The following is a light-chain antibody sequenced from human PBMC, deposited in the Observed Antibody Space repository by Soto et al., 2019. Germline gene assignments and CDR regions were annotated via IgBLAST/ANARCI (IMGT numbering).Light chain of an antibody. CDR1: QSVDNK. CDR2: GAS. CDR3: LQYYGCPMT. V-gene: IGKV3-15*01. Sequence: ERVMTQSPAALSVSLGERATLSCRASQSVDNKLAWYQFKPGQAPRLLIYGASTRATGVPTSFSGSGSGTDFTLTIGSLQSEDFAVYYCLQYYGCPMTFGQGTGVDIK. J-gene: IGKJ1*01.